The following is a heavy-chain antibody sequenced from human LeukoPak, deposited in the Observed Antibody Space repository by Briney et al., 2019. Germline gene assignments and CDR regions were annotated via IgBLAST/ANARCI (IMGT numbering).Heavy chain of an antibody. J-gene: IGHJ4*02. CDR3: AKDLGWELLTPFDY. Sequence: GGSLRLSCAASGFTFSSYAMSWVRQAPGKGLEWVLAISGSGFSTYYADSVKGRFTISRDKSKNTLYLQMNSLRAEDTAVYYCAKDLGWELLTPFDYWGQGTLVTVSS. CDR2: ISGSGFST. CDR1: GFTFSSYA. D-gene: IGHD1-26*01. V-gene: IGHV3-23*01.